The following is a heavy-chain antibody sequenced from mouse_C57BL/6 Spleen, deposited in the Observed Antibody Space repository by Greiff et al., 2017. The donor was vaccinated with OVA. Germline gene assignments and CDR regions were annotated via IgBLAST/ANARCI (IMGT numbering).Heavy chain of an antibody. J-gene: IGHJ1*03. V-gene: IGHV1-5*01. CDR2: IYAGNSGT. D-gene: IGHD2-1*01. CDR1: GYTFTSYW. CDR3: TRSANGNWYFDV. Sequence: EVQLQQSGTVLARPGASVKMSCKTSGYTFTSYWRVGVKESPGQGGGWIAPIYAGNSGTSYHQMLNVKAKLTAVTSASTAYMELSSLTNEDSAVYYCTRSANGNWYFDVWGTGTTVTVSS.